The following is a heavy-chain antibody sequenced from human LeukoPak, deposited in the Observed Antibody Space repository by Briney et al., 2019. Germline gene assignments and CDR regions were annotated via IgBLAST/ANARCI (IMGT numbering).Heavy chain of an antibody. CDR3: ARGLDTAIGNDY. CDR2: IIPILGIA. V-gene: IGHV1-69*04. D-gene: IGHD5-18*01. J-gene: IGHJ4*02. Sequence: SVKVSCNASGGTFSSYAISWVRQAPGQGLEWMGRIIPILGIANYAQKFQGRVTITADKSTSTAYMELSSLRSEDTAVYYCARGLDTAIGNDYWGQGTLVTVSS. CDR1: GGTFSSYA.